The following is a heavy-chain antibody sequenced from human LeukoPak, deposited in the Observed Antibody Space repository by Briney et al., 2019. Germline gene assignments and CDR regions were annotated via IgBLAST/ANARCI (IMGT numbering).Heavy chain of an antibody. CDR1: EFTFSNYA. J-gene: IGHJ4*02. D-gene: IGHD3-9*01. Sequence: GGSLRLSCAASEFTFSNYALHWVRQAPGKGLQWVAVISYDGNTIHYADSVKGRFTISRDNAKNSLYLQMNSLRAEDTAVYYCARDSYYDILTGYLRYFDYWGQGTLVTVSS. CDR2: ISYDGNTI. V-gene: IGHV3-30-3*01. CDR3: ARDSYYDILTGYLRYFDY.